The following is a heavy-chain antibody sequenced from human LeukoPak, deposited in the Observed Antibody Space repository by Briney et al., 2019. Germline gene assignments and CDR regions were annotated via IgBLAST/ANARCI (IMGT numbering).Heavy chain of an antibody. J-gene: IGHJ4*02. CDR2: ISGSGDRT. Sequence: GGSLRLSCAASGFTFSSYAMTWVRQAPGKGLEWLSTISGSGDRTFYADSVKGRFTISRDNSKNTVYLQMNSLRAEDTAVYYCAKEYSSSWYYFDYWGQGTLVTVSS. CDR1: GFTFSSYA. CDR3: AKEYSSSWYYFDY. V-gene: IGHV3-23*01. D-gene: IGHD6-13*01.